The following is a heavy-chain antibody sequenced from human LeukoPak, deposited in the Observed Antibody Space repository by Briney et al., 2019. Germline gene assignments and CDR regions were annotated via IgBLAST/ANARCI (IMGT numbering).Heavy chain of an antibody. V-gene: IGHV5-51*01. CDR1: GYSFTSYW. Sequence: PGESLKISCKASGYSFTSYWIGWVRQMPGKGLEWMGIIYPGDSDTRYSPSFQGQVTISADKSISAAYLQWSSLKASDNAVYYCARHRAAAEGGALDYWGQGTLVTVSS. D-gene: IGHD6-13*01. J-gene: IGHJ4*02. CDR3: ARHRAAAEGGALDY. CDR2: IYPGDSDT.